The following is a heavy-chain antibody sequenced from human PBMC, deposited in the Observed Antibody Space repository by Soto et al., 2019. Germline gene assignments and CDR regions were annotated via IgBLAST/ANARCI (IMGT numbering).Heavy chain of an antibody. V-gene: IGHV1-69*13. CDR1: GGTFSSYA. CDR2: IIPIFGTA. CDR3: ASGKSSGYYQLYYYYYGMDV. Sequence: ASVKVSCKASGGTFSSYAISWVRQAPGQGLEWMGGIIPIFGTANYAQKFQGRVTITADESTSTAYMELSSLRSEDTAVYYCASGKSSGYYQLYYYYYGMDVWGQGTTVTVSS. D-gene: IGHD3-3*01. J-gene: IGHJ6*02.